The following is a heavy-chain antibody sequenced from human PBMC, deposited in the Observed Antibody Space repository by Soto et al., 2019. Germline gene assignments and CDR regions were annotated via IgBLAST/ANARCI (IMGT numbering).Heavy chain of an antibody. CDR2: IYHSGAA. CDR1: GDSISNSDYY. V-gene: IGHV4-39*01. D-gene: IGHD3-22*01. J-gene: IGHJ4*02. CDR3: ARRRRDSSGYYYLDY. Sequence: QLQLQESGPGLVKPSETLSLTCTVSGDSISNSDYYWSWIRQPPGQGLECIGSIYHSGAAYYHPPLKSRVAISIDTSKNQFSLQVSSVTAADTAVYYCARRRRDSSGYYYLDYWGQGTLVTVSS.